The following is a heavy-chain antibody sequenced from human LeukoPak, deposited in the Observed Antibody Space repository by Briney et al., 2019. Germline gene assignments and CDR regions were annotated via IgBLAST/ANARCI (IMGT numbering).Heavy chain of an antibody. D-gene: IGHD3-22*01. CDR3: ARDSFGYYYDSSGHSGWFDP. V-gene: IGHV1-69*05. CDR1: GGTFSSYA. J-gene: IGHJ5*02. Sequence: SVKVSCKASGGTFSSYAISWARQAPGQGLEWMGGIIPIFGTANYAQKFQGRVTITTDESTRTAYMELSSLRSEDTAVYYCARDSFGYYYDSSGHSGWFDPWGQGTLVTVSS. CDR2: IIPIFGTA.